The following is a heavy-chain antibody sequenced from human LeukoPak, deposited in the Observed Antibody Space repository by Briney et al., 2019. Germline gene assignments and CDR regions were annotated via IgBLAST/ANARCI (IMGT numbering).Heavy chain of an antibody. J-gene: IGHJ6*02. CDR1: GCTFTSYY. V-gene: IGHV1-46*01. CDR3: ASSCSSTSCYGYYYYYGMDV. Sequence: ASVKVSCKASGCTFTSYYMHWVRQAPGQGLEWMGIINPSGGSTSYAQKFQGRVTMTRDTSTSTVYMELSSLRSEDTAVYYCASSCSSTSCYGYYYYYGMDVWGQGTTVTVSS. D-gene: IGHD2-2*01. CDR2: INPSGGST.